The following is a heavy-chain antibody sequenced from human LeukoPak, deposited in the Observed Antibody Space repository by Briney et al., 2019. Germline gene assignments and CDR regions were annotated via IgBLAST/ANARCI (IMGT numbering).Heavy chain of an antibody. D-gene: IGHD3-10*01. CDR2: IYYSGST. V-gene: IGHV4-39*01. Sequence: PSETLSLTCTVSGGSISSSSYYWGWIRQPPGKGLEWIGSIYYSGSTYYNPSLKSRVTISVDTSKNQFSLKLSSVTAADTAVYYCARPSITMVRRGGVYGMDVWGQGTTVTVSS. CDR3: ARPSITMVRRGGVYGMDV. J-gene: IGHJ6*02. CDR1: GGSISSSSYY.